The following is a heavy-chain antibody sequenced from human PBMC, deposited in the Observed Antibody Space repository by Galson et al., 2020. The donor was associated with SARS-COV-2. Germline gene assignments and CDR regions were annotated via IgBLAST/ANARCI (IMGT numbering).Heavy chain of an antibody. CDR3: ARDEGGSYSLRMDY. D-gene: IGHD1-26*01. Sequence: GESLKISCAASGFTFSSYEMNWVRQAPGKGLEWVSYISSSGSTIYYADSVKGRFTISRDNAKNSLYLQMNSLRAEDTAVYYCARDEGGSYSLRMDYWGQGTLVTVSS. J-gene: IGHJ4*02. V-gene: IGHV3-48*03. CDR1: GFTFSSYE. CDR2: ISSSGSTI.